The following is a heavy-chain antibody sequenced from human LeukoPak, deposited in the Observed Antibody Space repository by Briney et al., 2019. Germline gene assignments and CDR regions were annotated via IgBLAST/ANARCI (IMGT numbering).Heavy chain of an antibody. CDR2: ISSSGSTI. V-gene: IGHV3-11*01. Sequence: PGGSLRLSSAASGFTFSDYYMGWIRQAPGKGLEWVSYISSSGSTIYYADSVKGRFTISRDNAKNSLYLQMNSLRAEDTAVYYCARVGDSSGWTLYYFDYWGQGTLVTVSS. CDR3: ARVGDSSGWTLYYFDY. D-gene: IGHD6-19*01. J-gene: IGHJ4*02. CDR1: GFTFSDYY.